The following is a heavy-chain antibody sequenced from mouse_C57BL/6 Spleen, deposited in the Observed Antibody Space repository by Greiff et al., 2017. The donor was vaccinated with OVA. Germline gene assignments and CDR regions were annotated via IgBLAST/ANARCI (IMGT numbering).Heavy chain of an antibody. V-gene: IGHV1-81*01. CDR1: GYTFTSYG. Sequence: QVQLQQSGAELARPGASVKLSCKASGYTFTSYGISWVKQRTGQGLEWIGEIYPRSGNTYYNEKFKGKATLTADKSYSTAYMELRSLTSEDSAVYFCARSGDWFAYWGQGTLVTVSA. CDR2: IYPRSGNT. D-gene: IGHD3-1*01. J-gene: IGHJ3*01. CDR3: ARSGDWFAY.